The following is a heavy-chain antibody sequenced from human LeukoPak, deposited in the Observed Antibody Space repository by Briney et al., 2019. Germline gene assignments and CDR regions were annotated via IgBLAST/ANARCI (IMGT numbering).Heavy chain of an antibody. V-gene: IGHV3-64*04. D-gene: IGHD3-10*01. Sequence: GGSLRLSCSASGFTFSNYAMHWLRKAPGKGLEYVSAISSNGGSTYYADSVKGRFTISRDNSKNTLYLQMNSLRADDTAVYYCAKNTDSGSYYRFDYWGQGTLVTVSS. CDR3: AKNTDSGSYYRFDY. CDR1: GFTFSNYA. J-gene: IGHJ4*02. CDR2: ISSNGGST.